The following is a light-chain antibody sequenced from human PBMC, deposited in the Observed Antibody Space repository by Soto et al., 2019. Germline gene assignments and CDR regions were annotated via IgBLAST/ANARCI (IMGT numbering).Light chain of an antibody. J-gene: IGLJ2*01. CDR3: CSYAGSSTVV. V-gene: IGLV2-23*01. CDR2: EGS. CDR1: SSDVGSYNL. Sequence: QSALTQPASVSGSPGQSITISCTGTSSDVGSYNLVSWYPQHPGKAPKLMIYEGSKRPSGVSNRFSGYKSGNTASLTISGLQAEDEADYYCCSYAGSSTVVFGGGTKLTVL.